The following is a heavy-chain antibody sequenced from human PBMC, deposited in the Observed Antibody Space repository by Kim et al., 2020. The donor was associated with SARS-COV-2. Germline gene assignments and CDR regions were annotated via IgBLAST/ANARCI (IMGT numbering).Heavy chain of an antibody. CDR3: ARLGYSGYDWAFDI. D-gene: IGHD5-12*01. Sequence: ADSGKGRFTISRDNAKNTLYLQMNSLRAEDTAVYYCARLGYSGYDWAFDIWGQGTMVTVSS. V-gene: IGHV3-74*01. J-gene: IGHJ3*02.